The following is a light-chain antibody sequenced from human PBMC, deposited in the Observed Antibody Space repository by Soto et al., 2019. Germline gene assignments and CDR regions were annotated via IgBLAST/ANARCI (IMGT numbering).Light chain of an antibody. J-gene: IGLJ7*01. CDR1: TSNIAGNT. V-gene: IGLV1-44*01. Sequence: QSVLTQPPSLSGTPGQRVTISCSGSTSNIAGNTVHWYQLLPETAPKLLIYIDDQRPSGVPDRFSGSKSGTSASLAISGLQSEDEADYYCATWDDSLNAAVFGGGTQLTVL. CDR3: ATWDDSLNAAV. CDR2: IDD.